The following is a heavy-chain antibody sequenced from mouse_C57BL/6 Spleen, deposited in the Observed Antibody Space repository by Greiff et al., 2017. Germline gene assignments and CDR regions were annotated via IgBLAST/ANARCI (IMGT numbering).Heavy chain of an antibody. V-gene: IGHV3-6*01. CDR2: ISYDGSN. CDR1: GYSITSGYY. J-gene: IGHJ1*03. D-gene: IGHD2-14*01. Sequence: EVQLQQSGPGLVKPSQSLSLTCSVTGYSITSGYYWNWIRQFPGNKLEWMGYISYDGSNNYNPSLKNRISITRDTSKNQFFLKLNSVTTEDTATYYCARAYDGPWYFDVWGTGTTVTVSS. CDR3: ARAYDGPWYFDV.